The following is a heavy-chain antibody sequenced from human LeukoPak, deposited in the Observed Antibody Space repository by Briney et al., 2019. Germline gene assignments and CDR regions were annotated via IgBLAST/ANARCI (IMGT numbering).Heavy chain of an antibody. Sequence: PGGSLRLSCAASGFTFSTYWMHWVRQAPGKGLVWVSHINSDGSSTSYADSVKGRFTISRDNAKNTLYLQMNSLRAEDTAVYFCAKDYSGYSYELDYWGQGTLVTVSS. CDR3: AKDYSGYSYELDY. D-gene: IGHD5-18*01. CDR1: GFTFSTYW. CDR2: INSDGSST. V-gene: IGHV3-74*01. J-gene: IGHJ4*02.